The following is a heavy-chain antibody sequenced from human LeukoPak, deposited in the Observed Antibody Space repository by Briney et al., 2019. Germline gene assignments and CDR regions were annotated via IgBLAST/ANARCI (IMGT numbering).Heavy chain of an antibody. CDR2: ISAYNGNT. J-gene: IGHJ5*02. CDR1: VYTFTSYG. Sequence: WASVNVSCKASVYTFTSYGIIWVRQAPAQGREGMGWISAYNGNTNYAQKLQGRVTMTTDTSTSTAYMELRSLRSDDTAVYYCARENSGTYDFWSGYYTFNWFDPWGQGTLVTVSS. CDR3: ARENSGTYDFWSGYYTFNWFDP. D-gene: IGHD3-3*01. V-gene: IGHV1-18*04.